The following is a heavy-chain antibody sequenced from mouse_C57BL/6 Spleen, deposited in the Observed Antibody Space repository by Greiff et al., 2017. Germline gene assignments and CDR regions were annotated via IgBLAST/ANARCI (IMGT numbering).Heavy chain of an antibody. J-gene: IGHJ3*01. CDR3: ASPYYYGSSS. D-gene: IGHD1-1*01. Sequence: EVKLMESGGGLVQPGGSLKLSCAASGFTFSDYYMYWVRQTPEKRLEWVAYISNGGGSTYYPDTVKGRFTISRDNAKNTLYLQMSRLKSEDTAMYYCASPYYYGSSSWGQGTLVTVSA. CDR1: GFTFSDYY. CDR2: ISNGGGST. V-gene: IGHV5-12*01.